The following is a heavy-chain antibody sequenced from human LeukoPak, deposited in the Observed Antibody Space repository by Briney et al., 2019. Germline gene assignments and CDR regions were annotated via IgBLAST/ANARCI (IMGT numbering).Heavy chain of an antibody. Sequence: SETLSLTCAVYGGSFSGYYWSWIRQPPGKGLEWIGEINHSGSTNYNPSLKGRVTISVDTSKNQFSLKLSSVTAADTAVYYCARRVLTYYYGSGKGFDPWGREPWSPSPQ. V-gene: IGHV4-34*01. CDR1: GGSFSGYY. CDR3: ARRVLTYYYGSGKGFDP. J-gene: IGHJ5*02. D-gene: IGHD3-10*01. CDR2: INHSGST.